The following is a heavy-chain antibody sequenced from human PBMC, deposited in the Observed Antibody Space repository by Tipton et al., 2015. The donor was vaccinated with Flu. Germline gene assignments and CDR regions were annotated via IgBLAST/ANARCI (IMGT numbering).Heavy chain of an antibody. Sequence: TLSLTCGVSTLSVSNIVYWAWIRQPPGKGLEWLGSFYPSGISYHNPSLKSRVTISVDTSKSQFSLMLRSVTAADTAVYYCARLSYYDVDLKNFYFDHWGQGALVTVSS. CDR3: ARLSYYDVDLKNFYFDH. V-gene: IGHV4-38-2*01. CDR2: FYPSGIS. CDR1: TLSVSNIVY. J-gene: IGHJ4*02. D-gene: IGHD3-10*02.